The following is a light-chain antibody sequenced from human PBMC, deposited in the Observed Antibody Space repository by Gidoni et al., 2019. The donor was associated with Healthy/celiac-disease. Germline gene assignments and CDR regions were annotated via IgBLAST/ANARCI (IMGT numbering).Light chain of an antibody. Sequence: VMTQSPATLSVSPGERATLSCRASQSVSNYLAWYQHTPGQAPRLLIYGASTRATGFPARFSGSGSATEFTLTISSLQSEDFAVYYCQQYYTWPRTFGQGTKVEIK. CDR1: QSVSNY. CDR2: GAS. J-gene: IGKJ1*01. CDR3: QQYYTWPRT. V-gene: IGKV3-15*01.